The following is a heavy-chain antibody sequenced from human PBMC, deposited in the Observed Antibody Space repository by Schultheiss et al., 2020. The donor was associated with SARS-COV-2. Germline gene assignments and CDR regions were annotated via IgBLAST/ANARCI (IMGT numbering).Heavy chain of an antibody. J-gene: IGHJ4*02. Sequence: GGSLRLSCSASGFTFSNYGMHWVRQAPGKGLEYVSAVSSNGISTYYADSVKGRFTISRDNSKNTLYLQMNSLRAEDTAVYYCATLVDFDYWGQGTLVTVSS. CDR1: GFTFSNYG. CDR3: ATLVDFDY. D-gene: IGHD1-26*01. V-gene: IGHV3-64*04. CDR2: VSSNGIST.